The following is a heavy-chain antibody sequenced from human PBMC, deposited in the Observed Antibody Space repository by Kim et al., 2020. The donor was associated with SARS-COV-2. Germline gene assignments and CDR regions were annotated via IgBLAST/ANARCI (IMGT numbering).Heavy chain of an antibody. CDR3: ARDPRGLGRNYFDY. D-gene: IGHD5-12*01. Sequence: SETLSLTCTVSGGSISSGGYYWSWIRQHPGKGLEWIGYIYYSGSTYYNPSLKSRVTISVDTSKNQFSLKLSSVTAADTAVYYCARDPRGLGRNYFDYWGQGTLVTVSS. J-gene: IGHJ4*02. CDR2: IYYSGST. V-gene: IGHV4-31*03. CDR1: GGSISSGGYY.